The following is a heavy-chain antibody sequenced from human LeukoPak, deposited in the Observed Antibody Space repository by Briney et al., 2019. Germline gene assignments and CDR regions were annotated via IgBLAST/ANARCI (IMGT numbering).Heavy chain of an antibody. D-gene: IGHD4-23*01. Sequence: GASVKVSCKASGYTFTGYYMHWVRQAPGPGLEWMGRINPNSGGTNYAQKFQGRVTMTRDTSISTAYMELSRLRSDDTAVYYCARAPRVVTKFSLATSDYWGQGTLVTVSS. CDR2: INPNSGGT. CDR1: GYTFTGYY. V-gene: IGHV1-2*06. CDR3: ARAPRVVTKFSLATSDY. J-gene: IGHJ4*02.